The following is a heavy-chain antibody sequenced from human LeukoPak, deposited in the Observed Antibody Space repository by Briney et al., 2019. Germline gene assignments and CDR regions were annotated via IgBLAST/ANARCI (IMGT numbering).Heavy chain of an antibody. CDR1: GFTFSSYW. Sequence: GGSLRLSCVASGFTFSSYWMSWVRQAPGKGLEWVANIKEDGGEENYVDSVKGRFTISRDNAKKSLYLQMNSLRAEDTALYYWATMIFGGGFDYWGQGTLVTVSS. CDR2: IKEDGGEE. CDR3: ATMIFGGGFDY. V-gene: IGHV3-7*01. D-gene: IGHD3/OR15-3a*01. J-gene: IGHJ4*02.